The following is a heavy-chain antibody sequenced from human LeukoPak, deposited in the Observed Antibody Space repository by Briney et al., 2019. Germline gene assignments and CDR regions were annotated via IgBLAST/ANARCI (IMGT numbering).Heavy chain of an antibody. V-gene: IGHV1-69*05. J-gene: IGHJ4*02. Sequence: ASVKVSCKASGGTFSSYAISWVRQAPGQGLEWMGGIIPIFGTANYAQKLQGRVTMTTDTSTSTAYMELRSLRSDDTAVYYCASGYLSGSTYYFDYWGQGTLVTVSS. CDR1: GGTFSSYA. CDR3: ASGYLSGSTYYFDY. CDR2: IIPIFGTA. D-gene: IGHD1-26*01.